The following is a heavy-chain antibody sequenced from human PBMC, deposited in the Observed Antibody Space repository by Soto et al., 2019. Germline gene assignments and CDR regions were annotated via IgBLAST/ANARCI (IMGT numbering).Heavy chain of an antibody. Sequence: PSETLSLTCNMSGDSYGISTYSWSWIRYPPGKALQWIGFIYQSGVTSYNPSLASRVSISLDRSNNQCSLKLKSVTAAATAVYFCAVVPYTSGVRCDPWGPGTLVTVSS. CDR3: AVVPYTSGVRCDP. V-gene: IGHV4-30-2*01. CDR1: GDSYGISTYS. CDR2: IYQSGVT. J-gene: IGHJ5*02. D-gene: IGHD6-19*01.